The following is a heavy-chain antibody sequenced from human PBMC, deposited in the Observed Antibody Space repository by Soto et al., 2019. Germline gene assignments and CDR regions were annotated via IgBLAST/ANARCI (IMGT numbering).Heavy chain of an antibody. J-gene: IGHJ5*02. D-gene: IGHD2-2*01. CDR2: ISSSSSTI. CDR3: ARDYDPFNHLLGYFSSTSCYRWFDP. Sequence: GGSLRLSCAASGFTFSSYSMNWVRQAPGKGLEWVSYISSSSSTIYYADSVKGRFTISRDNAKNSLYLQMNSLRDEDTAVYYCARDYDPFNHLLGYFSSTSCYRWFDPWGQGTLVTVSS. V-gene: IGHV3-48*02. CDR1: GFTFSSYS.